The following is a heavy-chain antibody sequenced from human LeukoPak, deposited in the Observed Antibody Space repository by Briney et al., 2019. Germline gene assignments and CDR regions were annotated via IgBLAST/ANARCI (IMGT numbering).Heavy chain of an antibody. V-gene: IGHV3-30*02. Sequence: GGSLKLSWATSGFTFCTYGMHWVRQAPGKGLEWVAFIRFDGSNVGSNVYYADSVKGRFTISRDNAKNSLYLQMNSLRAEDTAVYYCAREADSSSTGLQGEAFDIWGQGTMVTVSS. CDR3: AREADSSSTGLQGEAFDI. CDR1: GFTFCTYG. CDR2: IRFDGSNVGSNV. J-gene: IGHJ3*02. D-gene: IGHD6-19*01.